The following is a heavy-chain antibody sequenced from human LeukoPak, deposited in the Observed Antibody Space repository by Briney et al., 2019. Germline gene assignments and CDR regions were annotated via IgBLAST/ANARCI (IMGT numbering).Heavy chain of an antibody. J-gene: IGHJ4*02. D-gene: IGHD3-3*01. CDR2: IYYSGST. Sequence: PSETLSLTCTVSGGSISSYYWSWIRQPPGKGLEWIGYIYYSGSTNYNPSLKSRVTISVDTSKNQFSLKLSSVTAADTAVDYCARGLGDYWGQGTLVTVSS. CDR1: GGSISSYY. V-gene: IGHV4-59*01. CDR3: ARGLGDY.